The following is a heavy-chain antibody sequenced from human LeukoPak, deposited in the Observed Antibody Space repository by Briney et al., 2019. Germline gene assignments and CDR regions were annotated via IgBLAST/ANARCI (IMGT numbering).Heavy chain of an antibody. V-gene: IGHV1-2*02. CDR1: GYTFTGYY. J-gene: IGHJ3*02. Sequence: ASVKVSCKASGYTFTGYYMHWVRQAPGQGLEWMGWINPNSGGTNYAQKFQGRVTMTRDTSISTAYMELSRLRSDDTAVYYCARDRWIQLWLDRAFDIWGQGTMVTVSS. CDR2: INPNSGGT. CDR3: ARDRWIQLWLDRAFDI. D-gene: IGHD5-18*01.